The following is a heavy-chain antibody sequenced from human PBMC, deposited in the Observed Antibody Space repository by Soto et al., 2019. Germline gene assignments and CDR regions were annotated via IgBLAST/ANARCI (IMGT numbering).Heavy chain of an antibody. CDR1: GGTFSSYA. Sequence: SVKVSCKASGGTFSSYAISWVRQAPGQGLEWMGGIIPIFGTANYAQKFQGRVTITADESTSTAYMELSSLRSEDTAVYYCATDNWNYVFPYYYGMDVWGQGTTVTVSS. CDR3: ATDNWNYVFPYYYGMDV. J-gene: IGHJ6*02. D-gene: IGHD1-7*01. V-gene: IGHV1-69*01. CDR2: IIPIFGTA.